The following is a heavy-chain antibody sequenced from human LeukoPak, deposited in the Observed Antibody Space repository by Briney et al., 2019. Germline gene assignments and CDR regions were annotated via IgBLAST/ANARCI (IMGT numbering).Heavy chain of an antibody. CDR1: GGSISSGSYW. J-gene: IGHJ6*02. D-gene: IGHD2-8*01. V-gene: IGHV4-31*03. CDR2: HYYSGNT. CDR3: ARGHRTSSAYHCNAMDV. Sequence: PSETLSPTCTVSGGSISSGSYWWSWIRQHPERGLEWIGYHYYSGNTYYNPSLKSRVSISVDTSKNQLSLTLTSVTAADTAVYYCARGHRTSSAYHCNAMDVWGQGTTVTVSS.